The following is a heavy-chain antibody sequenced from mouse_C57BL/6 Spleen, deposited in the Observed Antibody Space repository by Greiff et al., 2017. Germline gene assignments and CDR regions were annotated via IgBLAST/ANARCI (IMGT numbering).Heavy chain of an antibody. CDR3: ARKDYCSSYVALDY. V-gene: IGHV1-19*01. CDR2: INPYNGGT. Sequence: VQLQQSGPVLVKPGASVKMSCKASGYTFTDYYMNWVKQSHGKSLEWLGVINPYNGGTSYNQKFKGKATLTVDKSSSTAYMELNSLTSEDSAVYYSARKDYCSSYVALDYWGQGTSVTVSS. CDR1: GYTFTDYY. D-gene: IGHD1-1*01. J-gene: IGHJ4*01.